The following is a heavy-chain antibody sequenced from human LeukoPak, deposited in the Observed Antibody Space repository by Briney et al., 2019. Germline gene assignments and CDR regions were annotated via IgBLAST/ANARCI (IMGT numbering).Heavy chain of an antibody. D-gene: IGHD2-8*01. CDR3: AKGKRYCTNGVCRTQNDY. CDR1: GFTFSSYA. CDR2: ISGSGGST. V-gene: IGHV3-23*01. J-gene: IGHJ4*02. Sequence: GGSLRLSCAASGFTFSSYAMSWVRQAPGKGLEWVSAISGSGGSTYYADSVKGWFTISRDNSKNTLYLQMNSLRAEDTAVYYCAKGKRYCTNGVCRTQNDYWGQGTLVTVSS.